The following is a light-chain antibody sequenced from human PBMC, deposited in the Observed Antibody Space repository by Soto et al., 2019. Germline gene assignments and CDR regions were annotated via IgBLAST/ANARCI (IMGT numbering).Light chain of an antibody. CDR1: HNINYW. J-gene: IGKJ1*01. Sequence: DIQMTQSPATVSASVGDRVTITCRASHNINYWLAWYQQRPGSAPKLLIYDVSTLQSGVPSRFSGSHSGTDFTLTISPLQPDDFATYYCQHYAFGPQTFGQGTKVEVK. V-gene: IGKV1-5*01. CDR2: DVS. CDR3: QHYAFGPQT.